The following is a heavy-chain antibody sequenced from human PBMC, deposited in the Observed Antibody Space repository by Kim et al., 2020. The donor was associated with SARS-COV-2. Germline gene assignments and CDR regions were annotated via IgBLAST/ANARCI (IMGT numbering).Heavy chain of an antibody. CDR2: ISYDGSNK. V-gene: IGHV3-30*04. CDR3: ARDGQWLVLAEYFDY. CDR1: GFTLSSYA. Sequence: GGSLRLSCAASGFTLSSYAMHWVRQAPGKGLEWVAVISYDGSNKYYADSVKGRSTISRDNSKNTLYLQMNSLRAEDTAVYYCARDGQWLVLAEYFDYWGQGTPVNVSS. D-gene: IGHD6-19*01. J-gene: IGHJ4*02.